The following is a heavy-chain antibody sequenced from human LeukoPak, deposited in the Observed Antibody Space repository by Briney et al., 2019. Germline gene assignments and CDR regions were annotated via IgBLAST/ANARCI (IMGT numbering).Heavy chain of an antibody. CDR1: GFTFSTYW. V-gene: IGHV3-74*03. Sequence: GGSLRLSCAASGFTFSTYWMHWVRQAPGKGLVWASRIKGDGTITTYADSVRGRFTISRDNAKNALYLQMNSLRAEDTAVYYCARDLWAQKLPHRYFDYWGQGTLVTVSS. CDR3: ARDLWAQKLPHRYFDY. D-gene: IGHD6-13*01. J-gene: IGHJ4*02. CDR2: IKGDGTIT.